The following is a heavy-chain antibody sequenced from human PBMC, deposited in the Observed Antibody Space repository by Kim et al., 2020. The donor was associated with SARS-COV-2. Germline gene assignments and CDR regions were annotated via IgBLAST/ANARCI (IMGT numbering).Heavy chain of an antibody. CDR2: IKSKTDGGTT. D-gene: IGHD3-22*01. Sequence: GGSLRLSCAASGFTFSNAWMSWVRQAPGKGLEWVGRIKSKTDGGTTDYAAPVKGRFTISRDDSKNTLYLQMNSLKTEDTAVYYCTTDPGVEYYYDSSGYFVFWGQGTLVTVSS. J-gene: IGHJ4*02. CDR3: TTDPGVEYYYDSSGYFVF. CDR1: GFTFSNAW. V-gene: IGHV3-15*01.